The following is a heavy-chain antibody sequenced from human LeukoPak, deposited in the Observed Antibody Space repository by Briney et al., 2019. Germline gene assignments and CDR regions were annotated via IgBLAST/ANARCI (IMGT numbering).Heavy chain of an antibody. D-gene: IGHD2-2*01. J-gene: IGHJ1*01. Sequence: SETLSLTCAVYGGSFSGYYWSWIRQPPGKGLEWIGEINHSGSTNYNPSLKSRVTISVDTSKNQFSLKLSSVTAAGTAVYYCAGEIVVVPAAMGSYYFQHWGQGTLVTVSS. V-gene: IGHV4-34*01. CDR2: INHSGST. CDR1: GGSFSGYY. CDR3: AGEIVVVPAAMGSYYFQH.